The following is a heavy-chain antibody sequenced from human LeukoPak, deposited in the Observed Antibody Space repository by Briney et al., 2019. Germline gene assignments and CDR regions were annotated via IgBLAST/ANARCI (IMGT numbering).Heavy chain of an antibody. CDR2: IWYDGSNK. D-gene: IGHD5-24*01. V-gene: IGHV3-33*08. J-gene: IGHJ5*02. CDR1: GFTFSDYA. Sequence: RTGGSLRLSCAASGFTFSDYAMHWVRQAPGKGLEWVAVIWYDGSNKYYADSVKGRFTISRDNSKNTLDLQMNSLRAADTAVYYCARDGLRGNNWFDPWGQGTLVTVSS. CDR3: ARDGLRGNNWFDP.